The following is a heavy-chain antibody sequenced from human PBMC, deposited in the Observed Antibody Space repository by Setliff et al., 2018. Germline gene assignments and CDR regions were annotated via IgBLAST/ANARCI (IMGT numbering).Heavy chain of an antibody. CDR3: ARKSRNIVVVPAAVIYYYYYYMDV. V-gene: IGHV3-48*03. D-gene: IGHD2-2*01. CDR1: GFTFSSYE. CDR2: ISSSGSTI. J-gene: IGHJ6*03. Sequence: LRLSCAASGFTFSSYEMNWVRQAPGKGLEWVSYISSSGSTIYYADSAKGRFTISRDNAKNSLYLQMNSLRAEDTAVYYCARKSRNIVVVPAAVIYYYYYYMDVWGKGTTVTVSS.